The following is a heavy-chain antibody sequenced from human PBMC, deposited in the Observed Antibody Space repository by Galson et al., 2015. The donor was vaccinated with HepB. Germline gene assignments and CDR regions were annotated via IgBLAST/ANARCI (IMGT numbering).Heavy chain of an antibody. CDR2: ISYDGSNK. J-gene: IGHJ4*02. Sequence: SLRLSCAASGFTFSSYAMHWVRQAPGKGLEWVAVISYDGSNKYYADSVKGRFTISRDNSKNTLYLQMNSLRAEDTAVYYCARGDDDSSGYLVPLFSVTTIDYWGQGTLATVSS. CDR3: ARGDDDSSGYLVPLFSVTTIDY. D-gene: IGHD3-22*01. CDR1: GFTFSSYA. V-gene: IGHV3-30-3*01.